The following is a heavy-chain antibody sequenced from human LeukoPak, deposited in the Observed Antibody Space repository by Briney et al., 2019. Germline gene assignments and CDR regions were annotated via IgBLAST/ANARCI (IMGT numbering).Heavy chain of an antibody. CDR3: ARGRGRLNYYDSSGYYYR. V-gene: IGHV1-8*01. CDR1: GYTFTSYD. CDR2: TNPNSGNT. J-gene: IGHJ5*02. D-gene: IGHD3-22*01. Sequence: GASVKVSCKASGYTFTSYDINWVRQATGQGLEWMGWTNPNSGNTGYAQKFQGRVTMTRNTSISTAYMELSSLRSEDTAVYYCARGRGRLNYYDSSGYYYRWGQGTLVTVSS.